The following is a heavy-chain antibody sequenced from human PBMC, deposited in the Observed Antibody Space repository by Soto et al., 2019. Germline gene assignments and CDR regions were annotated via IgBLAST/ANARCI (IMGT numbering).Heavy chain of an antibody. V-gene: IGHV3-23*01. D-gene: IGHD6-19*01. CDR2: ISGSGGTT. J-gene: IGHJ3*02. CDR1: GSTFSSYA. Sequence: EVQLLDSGEGLVQPGGSLRLSCAASGSTFSSYAMSWVRQAPGKGLEWVSAISGSGGTTYYADSVKGRFTFSRDKSKNTLYLQMNSLRAEDTAVYYCAKTANGWFSAFDIWGQGTMVTVSS. CDR3: AKTANGWFSAFDI.